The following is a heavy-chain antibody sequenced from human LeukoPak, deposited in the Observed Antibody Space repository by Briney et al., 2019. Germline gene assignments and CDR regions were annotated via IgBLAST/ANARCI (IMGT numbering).Heavy chain of an antibody. Sequence: GGSLRLSCAASGFTFNDYYMSWIRQAPGKGLEWLSYINIGGTNRHYADSVKARFTISRDNAKKSLYLEMNNLRAEDTAVYYCATDGAGFDTWGEGVLVTVSS. CDR3: ATDGAGFDT. J-gene: IGHJ5*02. CDR2: INIGGTNR. V-gene: IGHV3-11*01. CDR1: GFTFNDYY.